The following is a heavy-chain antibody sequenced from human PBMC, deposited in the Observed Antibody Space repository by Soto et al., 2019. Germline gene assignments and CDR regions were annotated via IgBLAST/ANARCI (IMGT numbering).Heavy chain of an antibody. CDR3: VNHYYDSSGDAFDI. Sequence: SETLSLTCAVYGGSFSGYYWSWIRQPPRQGLEWIGEINHNGSTNYNPSLKSRVTISVDTTKNQFSLQLSSVTAADTVVYYGVNHYYDSSGDAFDIWGQGTMVTVSS. V-gene: IGHV4-34*03. CDR1: GGSFSGYY. CDR2: INHNGST. J-gene: IGHJ3*02. D-gene: IGHD3-22*01.